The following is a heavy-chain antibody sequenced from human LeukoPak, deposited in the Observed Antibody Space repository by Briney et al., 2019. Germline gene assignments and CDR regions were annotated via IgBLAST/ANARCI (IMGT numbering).Heavy chain of an antibody. J-gene: IGHJ4*02. D-gene: IGHD5-24*01. V-gene: IGHV4-39*01. CDR1: GGSISSSSYY. Sequence: PSETLSLTCTVSGGSISSSSYYWGWIRQPPGKGLEWIGGIYYSGSTYYNPSLRSRVTISLDTSKNQFSLKLSSVTAADTAIYYCARLRRGDYNWFDYWGQGTLVTVSS. CDR2: IYYSGST. CDR3: ARLRRGDYNWFDY.